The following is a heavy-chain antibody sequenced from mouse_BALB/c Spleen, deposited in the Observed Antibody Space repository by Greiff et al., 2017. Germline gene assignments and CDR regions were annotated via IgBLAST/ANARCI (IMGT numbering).Heavy chain of an antibody. CDR3: ARHYYGSSYWYFDG. Sequence: EVKLQESGPGLVKPSQSLSLTCTVTGYSITSYYAWNWIRQFPGNKLEWMGYISYSGSTSYNPSLKSRISITRDTSKNQFFLQLNSVTTEDTATYYCARHYYGSSYWYFDGWGAGTTVTVSS. V-gene: IGHV3-2*02. D-gene: IGHD1-1*01. J-gene: IGHJ1*01. CDR2: ISYSGST. CDR1: GYSITSYYA.